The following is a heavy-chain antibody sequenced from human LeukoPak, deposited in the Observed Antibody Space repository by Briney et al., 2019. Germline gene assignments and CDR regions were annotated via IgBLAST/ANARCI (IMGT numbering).Heavy chain of an antibody. Sequence: ASVKVSCKASGYTFTSHGISWVRQAPRQGLEWMGWISTYNGNTNYAQKLQGRVTMTRDTSTSTVYMELSSLRSEDTAVYYCASGGSQGWFDPWGQGTLVTVSS. J-gene: IGHJ5*02. CDR1: GYTFTSHG. CDR2: ISTYNGNT. CDR3: ASGGSQGWFDP. V-gene: IGHV1-18*01. D-gene: IGHD1-26*01.